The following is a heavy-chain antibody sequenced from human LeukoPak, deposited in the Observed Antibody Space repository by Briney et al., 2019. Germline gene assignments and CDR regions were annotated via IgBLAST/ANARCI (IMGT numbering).Heavy chain of an antibody. Sequence: GGSLRLSCAASGFTFSSYVMSWVRQAPGKGLEWVSCISGRGESIHLADSAKGRFTISRDNSKNTLSLQMNSLRGEDTAVYYCAAPGGGGCWGQGTLVTVYS. CDR2: ISGRGESI. D-gene: IGHD3-16*01. CDR3: AAPGGGGC. V-gene: IGHV3-23*01. J-gene: IGHJ4*02. CDR1: GFTFSSYV.